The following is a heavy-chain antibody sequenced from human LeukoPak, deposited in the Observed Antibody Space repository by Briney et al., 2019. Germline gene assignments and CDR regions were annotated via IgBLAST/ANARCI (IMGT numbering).Heavy chain of an antibody. V-gene: IGHV1-58*01. CDR3: AADSYSSGFDGIYYYYGMDV. D-gene: IGHD6-19*01. CDR2: IVVGSGNT. J-gene: IGHJ6*02. Sequence: SVKVSCKASGFTFTSSAVQWVRQARGQRLEWIGWIVVGSGNTNYAQKFQERVTITRDMSTSTAYMELSSLRSEDTAVYYCAADSYSSGFDGIYYYYGMDVWGQGTTVTVSS. CDR1: GFTFTSSA.